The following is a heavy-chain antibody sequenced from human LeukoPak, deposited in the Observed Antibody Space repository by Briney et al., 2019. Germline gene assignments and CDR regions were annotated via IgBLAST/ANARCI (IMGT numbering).Heavy chain of an antibody. CDR3: ARDLREDFWSGYQSYYYGMDV. CDR2: IYSGGST. CDR1: GFTFSSYA. J-gene: IGHJ6*02. Sequence: GGSLRLSCAASGFTFSSYAMSWVRQAPGKGLEWVSVIYSGGSTYYADSVKGRFTISRDNSKNTLYLQMNSLRAEDTAVYYCARDLREDFWSGYQSYYYGMDVWGQGTTVTVSS. V-gene: IGHV3-66*01. D-gene: IGHD3-3*01.